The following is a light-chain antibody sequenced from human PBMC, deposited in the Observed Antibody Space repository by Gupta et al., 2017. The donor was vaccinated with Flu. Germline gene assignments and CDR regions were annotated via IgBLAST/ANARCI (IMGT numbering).Light chain of an antibody. CDR3: SSYTNTNTRVI. Sequence: SWYQQYPGKAPKLIIFEVSNRPAGASDRFSGSKSGNTASLTISGLQADDEADYYCSSYTNTNTRVIFGGGTRLTVL. V-gene: IGLV2-14*01. J-gene: IGLJ2*01. CDR2: EVS.